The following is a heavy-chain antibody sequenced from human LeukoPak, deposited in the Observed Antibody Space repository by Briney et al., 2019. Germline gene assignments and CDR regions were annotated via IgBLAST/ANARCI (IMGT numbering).Heavy chain of an antibody. Sequence: PAETLSLTCTVSGGSISSYYWSWIRQPPGKGLEGIGYIYYIGSTTYNPSLKSRVTISVDTSKNQFSLKLSSVTAADTAVYYCARSGYYGREFDYWGPGTLVTVSS. D-gene: IGHD3-3*01. V-gene: IGHV4-59*01. J-gene: IGHJ4*02. CDR1: GGSISSYY. CDR2: IYYIGST. CDR3: ARSGYYGREFDY.